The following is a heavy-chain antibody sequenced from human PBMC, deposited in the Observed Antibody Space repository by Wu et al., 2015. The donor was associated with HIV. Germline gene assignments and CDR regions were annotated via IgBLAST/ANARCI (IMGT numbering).Heavy chain of an antibody. V-gene: IGHV1-18*01. D-gene: IGHD1-26*01. CDR1: GYSFTNFG. CDR3: ARDTRLSGTKATYSPLDV. J-gene: IGHJ6*04. CDR2: INTYKGNT. Sequence: QVHLLQSGPAVKNPGTSVKVSCKASGYSFTNFGISWVRQAPGQGLEWMGWINTYKGNTNYVEKFQGRVTMTIDRTTNTAYMELRSLRSDDTAVFYCARDTRLSGTKATYSPLDVVGQRDYGHRLL.